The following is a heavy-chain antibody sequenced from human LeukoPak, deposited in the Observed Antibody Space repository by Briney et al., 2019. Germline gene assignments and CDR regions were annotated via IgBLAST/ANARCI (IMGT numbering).Heavy chain of an antibody. CDR1: GGSVTDYY. CDR3: AREGGDAPLDY. CDR2: IYYTGT. V-gene: IGHV4-59*02. Sequence: SETLSLTCTVSGGSVTDYYWSWIRQSPGKGLEWIGYIYYTGTSYNPSLKSRVTISADTSKNQFSLKLISVTAADTAVYYCAREGGDAPLDYWGQGTLVTVSS. D-gene: IGHD4-17*01. J-gene: IGHJ4*02.